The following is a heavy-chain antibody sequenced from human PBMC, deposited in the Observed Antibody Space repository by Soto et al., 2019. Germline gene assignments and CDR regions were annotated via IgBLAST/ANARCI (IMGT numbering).Heavy chain of an antibody. J-gene: IGHJ6*02. CDR3: AKERGGYNSYYYYGMDV. Sequence: PGGSLRLSCAASGFTFSSYGMHWVRQAPGRGLEWVAVITYDGSNKYYADSVKGRFTISRDNSKSTLYLQMNSLRAEETAVYYCAKERGGYNSYYYYGMDVWGQGTTVTVSS. V-gene: IGHV3-30*18. D-gene: IGHD5-12*01. CDR1: GFTFSSYG. CDR2: ITYDGSNK.